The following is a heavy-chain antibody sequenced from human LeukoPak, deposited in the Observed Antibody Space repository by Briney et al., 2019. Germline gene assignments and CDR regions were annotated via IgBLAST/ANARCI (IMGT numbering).Heavy chain of an antibody. CDR1: GLTFNNYA. CDR2: ISGRGDTT. Sequence: GGSLRLSCGASGLTFNNYAMSWVRQAPGKGLEWVSGISGRGDTTYYAGSVKGRFTISRDNSKNTLYLQINSLRAEDTALYYCATRNYYASGRFYYYYFDYWGQGTLVTVSS. J-gene: IGHJ4*02. CDR3: ATRNYYASGRFYYYYFDY. D-gene: IGHD3-22*01. V-gene: IGHV3-23*01.